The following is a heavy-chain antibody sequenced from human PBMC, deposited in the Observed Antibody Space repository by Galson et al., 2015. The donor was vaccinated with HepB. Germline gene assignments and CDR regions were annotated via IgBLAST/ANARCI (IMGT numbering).Heavy chain of an antibody. CDR1: GFTFDDYV. D-gene: IGHD3-22*01. V-gene: IGHV3-9*01. CDR3: VRDALGGYDF. CDR2: ISWNSGSI. Sequence: SLRLSCAASGFTFDDYVMHWVRQVPGKGLEWISGISWNSGSIGYADSVKGRFSISRDNAKNSLYLQMNSLIDEDTAVYYCVRDALGGYDFWGQGTTVIVSS. J-gene: IGHJ3*01.